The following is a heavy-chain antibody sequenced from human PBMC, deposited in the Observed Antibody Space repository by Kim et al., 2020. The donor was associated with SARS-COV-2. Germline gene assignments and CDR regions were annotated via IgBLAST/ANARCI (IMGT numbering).Heavy chain of an antibody. J-gene: IGHJ5*02. CDR1: GFSFSDYN. V-gene: IGHV3-48*02. D-gene: IGHD3-10*01. CDR2: ISGSSRTT. Sequence: GGSLRLSCAASGFSFSDYNMNWLRQAPGKGLEWISFISGSSRTTYYADSVKGRFTISRDNAKNSLYLQMSSLRDEDTAVYYCARGMTLYHGSGRDWFDPWGQGTLVIVSS. CDR3: ARGMTLYHGSGRDWFDP.